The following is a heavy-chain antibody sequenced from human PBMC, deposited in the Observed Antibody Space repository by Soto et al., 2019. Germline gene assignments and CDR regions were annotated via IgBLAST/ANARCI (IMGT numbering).Heavy chain of an antibody. CDR1: GFTFSNYG. V-gene: IGHV3-33*01. Sequence: QVQLVESGGGVVQPGRSLKLSCAAAGFTFSNYGMHWVRQAPGKGLEWVAVILNDGSNRYHADSVKDRFTISRDNSKNTLYLQMNGLSAEETAVYYCARDDEYSGNGMDVWGQGTTVTVS. CDR2: ILNDGSNR. CDR3: ARDDEYSGNGMDV. D-gene: IGHD3-10*01. J-gene: IGHJ6*02.